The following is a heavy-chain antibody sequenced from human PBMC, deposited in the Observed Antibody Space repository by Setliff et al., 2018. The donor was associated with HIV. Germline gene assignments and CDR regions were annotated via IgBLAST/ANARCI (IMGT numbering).Heavy chain of an antibody. V-gene: IGHV3-9*01. CDR3: AKSPNRSSPLDWFDP. CDR2: ISWNSGSI. J-gene: IGHJ5*02. D-gene: IGHD2-2*01. Sequence: GGSLRLSCAASGFTFDDYAMHWVRQAPGKGLEWVSGISWNSGSIGYADSVKGRFTISRDNAKNSLYLQMNSLRSEDTALYYCAKSPNRSSPLDWFDPWGQGTLVTVSS. CDR1: GFTFDDYA.